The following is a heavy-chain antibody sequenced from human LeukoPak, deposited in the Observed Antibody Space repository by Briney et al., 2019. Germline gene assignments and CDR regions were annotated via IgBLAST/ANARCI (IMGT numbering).Heavy chain of an antibody. J-gene: IGHJ4*02. CDR3: AKSTYGSPEGY. CDR1: GFTFSSYA. Sequence: GGSLGLSCAASGFTFSSYAMSWVRQAPGKGPEWVSAISGSGGSTYYADSVKGRFTISRDNSKNTLYLQMNSLRAEDTAVYYCAKSTYGSPEGYWGQGTLVTVSS. CDR2: ISGSGGST. D-gene: IGHD3-10*01. V-gene: IGHV3-23*01.